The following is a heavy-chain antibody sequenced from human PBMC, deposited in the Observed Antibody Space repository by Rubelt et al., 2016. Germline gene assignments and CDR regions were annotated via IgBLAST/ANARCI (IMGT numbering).Heavy chain of an antibody. CDR1: GFTFSSYS. D-gene: IGHD3-22*01. CDR2: TSYDGITT. V-gene: IGHV3-30*05. Sequence: VQLVESGGGLVKPGGSLRLSCAASGFTFSSYSMNWVRQAPGKGLEWVAITSYDGITTSYADSVTCRFTISRDKNTDPLYLQMNSLRPEDTAVYYCARMGKHYYDSSGGYWGQGTLVTVSS. CDR3: ARMGKHYYDSSGGY. J-gene: IGHJ4*02.